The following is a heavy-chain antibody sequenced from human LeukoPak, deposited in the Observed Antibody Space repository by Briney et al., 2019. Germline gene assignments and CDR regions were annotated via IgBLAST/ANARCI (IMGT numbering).Heavy chain of an antibody. V-gene: IGHV4-59*01. J-gene: IGHJ5*02. CDR3: AREDPNIAAAGTRSWFDP. CDR2: IYYSGST. Sequence: PSETLSLTCTVSGGSISSYYWSWIRQPPGEGLEWIGYIYYSGSTNYNPSLKSRVTISVDTSKNQFSLKLSSVTAADTAVYYCAREDPNIAAAGTRSWFDPWGQGTLVTVSS. D-gene: IGHD6-13*01. CDR1: GGSISSYY.